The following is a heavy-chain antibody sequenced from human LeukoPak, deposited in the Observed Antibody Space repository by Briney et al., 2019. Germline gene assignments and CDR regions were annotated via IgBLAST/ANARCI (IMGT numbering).Heavy chain of an antibody. D-gene: IGHD1-1*01. CDR2: ISHTGLT. J-gene: IGHJ5*02. V-gene: IGHV4-34*01. Sequence: SETLSLTCAVYGGSFSGYYWTLIRQTPGKGLEWIGEISHTGLTGSNPSLKSRVTFFVDSSKKQFSLRMTSVTAADTGVYYCARVPDITARPCDTWGPGTQVTVSS. CDR3: ARVPDITARPCDT. CDR1: GGSFSGYY.